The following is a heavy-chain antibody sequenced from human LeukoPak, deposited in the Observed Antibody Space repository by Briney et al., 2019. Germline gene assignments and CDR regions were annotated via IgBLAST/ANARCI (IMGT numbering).Heavy chain of an antibody. Sequence: ASVKVSCKASGYTFTSYDINWVRQATGQGLEWMGWMNPNSGNTGYAQKFQGRVTMTRNTSISTAYRELSSLRSEDTAVYYCARGPASSGYYYLDYWGQGTLVTVSS. CDR1: GYTFTSYD. CDR3: ARGPASSGYYYLDY. CDR2: MNPNSGNT. J-gene: IGHJ4*02. D-gene: IGHD3-22*01. V-gene: IGHV1-8*01.